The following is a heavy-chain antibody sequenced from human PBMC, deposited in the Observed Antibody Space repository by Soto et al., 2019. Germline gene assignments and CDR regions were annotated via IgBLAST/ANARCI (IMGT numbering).Heavy chain of an antibody. Sequence: SETLSRTCAVSAGSISSGDYYWSWIRQPPGKGLEWIGYIDTSGSTYYNPSLKSRLTISLDTSKNQFSLKLSSVTAADTAVYYCARGNDFWSGYSTLTYYGMDGWGQGTTVTVSS. V-gene: IGHV4-30-4*01. D-gene: IGHD3-3*01. CDR2: IDTSGST. CDR1: AGSISSGDYY. J-gene: IGHJ6*02. CDR3: ARGNDFWSGYSTLTYYGMDG.